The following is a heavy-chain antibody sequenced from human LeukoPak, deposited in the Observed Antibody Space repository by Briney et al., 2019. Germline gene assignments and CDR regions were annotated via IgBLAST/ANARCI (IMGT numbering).Heavy chain of an antibody. Sequence: SETLSLTCTVSGGSISSYYWSWIRQHPGKGLEWIGYIYYSGSTYYNPSLKSRVTISVDTSKNQFSLKLSSVTAADTAVYYCARGVVVAANRWFDPWGQGTLVTVSS. CDR1: GGSISSYY. J-gene: IGHJ5*02. CDR2: IYYSGST. CDR3: ARGVVVAANRWFDP. D-gene: IGHD2-15*01. V-gene: IGHV4-59*06.